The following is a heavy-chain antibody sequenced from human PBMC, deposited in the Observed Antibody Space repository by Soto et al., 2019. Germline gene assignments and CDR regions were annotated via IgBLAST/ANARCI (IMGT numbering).Heavy chain of an antibody. Sequence: SVKVSCKASGGTFSSYAISWVRQAPGQGLEWMGGIIPIFGTANYAQKFQGRVTITADESTSTAYMELSSLRSEDTAVYYCAKRGYDILTGYYYYGMDVWGQGTTVTVSS. CDR1: GGTFSSYA. D-gene: IGHD3-9*01. CDR2: IIPIFGTA. CDR3: AKRGYDILTGYYYYGMDV. V-gene: IGHV1-69*13. J-gene: IGHJ6*02.